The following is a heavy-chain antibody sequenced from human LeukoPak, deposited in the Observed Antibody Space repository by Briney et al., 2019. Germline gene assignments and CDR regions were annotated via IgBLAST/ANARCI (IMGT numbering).Heavy chain of an antibody. Sequence: PGESLRLSCAVSGFTFSSYSMNWVRQAPGKGLEWVSSISSSSSYIYYADSVKGRFTIPRDNAKNSLYLQMNSLRAEDTAVYYCARAFLGSGSFWGQGTLVTVSS. CDR3: ARAFLGSGSF. CDR2: ISSSSSYI. D-gene: IGHD3-10*01. CDR1: GFTFSSYS. V-gene: IGHV3-21*01. J-gene: IGHJ4*02.